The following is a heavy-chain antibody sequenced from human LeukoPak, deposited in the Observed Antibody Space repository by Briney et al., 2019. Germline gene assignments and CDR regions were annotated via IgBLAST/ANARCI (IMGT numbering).Heavy chain of an antibody. D-gene: IGHD3-10*01. V-gene: IGHV3-15*01. J-gene: IGHJ4*02. CDR2: IRSKTDGGTT. CDR3: TTDHQGFGELLLGY. Sequence: GGSLRLSCAASGFTFSNAWMSWVRQAPGKGLEWVGRIRSKTDGGTTDYAAPVKGRFTISRDDSKNTLYLQMNSLKTEDTAVYYCTTDHQGFGELLLGYWGQGTLVTVSP. CDR1: GFTFSNAW.